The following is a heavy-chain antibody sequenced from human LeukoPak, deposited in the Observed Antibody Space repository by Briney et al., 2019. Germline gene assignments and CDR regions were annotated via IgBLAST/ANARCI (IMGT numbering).Heavy chain of an antibody. V-gene: IGHV1-46*01. CDR1: GYTFTSYY. Sequence: ASVKVSCKASGYTFTSYYIHWARQAPGQGLEWMGIINPSGGRTSYAQKFQGRVTMTRDTSTSTVHMELSSLRSEDTAVYYCARGGGSSGYPKWGQGTLVTVSS. CDR3: ARGGGSSGYPK. D-gene: IGHD3-22*01. J-gene: IGHJ4*02. CDR2: INPSGGRT.